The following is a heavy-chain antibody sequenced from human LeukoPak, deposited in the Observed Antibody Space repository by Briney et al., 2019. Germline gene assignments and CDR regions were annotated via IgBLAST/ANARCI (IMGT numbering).Heavy chain of an antibody. Sequence: ASVKVSCKASGYTFTSYGISWVRQAPGQGLEWMGGIIPIFGTANYAQKFQGRVTITADESTSTAYMELSSLRSEDTAVYYCARRPRGDFLTGPWGQGTLVTVSS. V-gene: IGHV1-69*13. CDR1: GYTFTSYG. CDR2: IIPIFGTA. CDR3: ARRPRGDFLTGP. J-gene: IGHJ5*02. D-gene: IGHD3-9*01.